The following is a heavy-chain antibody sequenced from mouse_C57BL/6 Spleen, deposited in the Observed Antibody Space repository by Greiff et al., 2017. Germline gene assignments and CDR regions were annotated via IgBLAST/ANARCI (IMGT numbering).Heavy chain of an antibody. CDR2: IYPRGGNT. D-gene: IGHD2-4*01. Sequence: VQLQESGAELARPGASVKLSCKASGYTFTSYGISWVKQRTGQGLEWIGEIYPRGGNTYYNEKFKGKATLTADKSSSTAYMELRSLTSEDSAVYFCARWDYRGLYYLDYWGQGTTLTVSS. V-gene: IGHV1-81*01. CDR1: GYTFTSYG. J-gene: IGHJ2*01. CDR3: ARWDYRGLYYLDY.